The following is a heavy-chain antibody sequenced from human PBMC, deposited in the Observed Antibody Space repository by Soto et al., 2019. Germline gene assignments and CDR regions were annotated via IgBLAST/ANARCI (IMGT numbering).Heavy chain of an antibody. CDR1: GYTFTGYY. CDR2: INPNSGGT. CDR3: ARGLDPIVVVPAAAITNYYYGMDV. V-gene: IGHV1-2*04. D-gene: IGHD2-2*01. J-gene: IGHJ6*02. Sequence: RASVKVSCKASGYTFTGYYMHWVRQAPGQGLEWMGWINPNSGGTNYAQKFQGWVTMTRDTSISTAYMELSRLRSDDTAVYYCARGLDPIVVVPAAAITNYYYGMDVWGQGTTVTVSS.